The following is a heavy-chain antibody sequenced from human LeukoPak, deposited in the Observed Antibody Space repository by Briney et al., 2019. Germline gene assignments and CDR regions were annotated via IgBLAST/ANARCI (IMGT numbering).Heavy chain of an antibody. D-gene: IGHD3-22*01. CDR2: INPSGGST. V-gene: IGHV1-46*01. CDR3: ARDHYYDSSGYYRVQGPADY. J-gene: IGHJ4*02. Sequence: ASVTVSCKASGYTFTSYYMHWVRQAPGQGLEWMGIINPSGGSTSYAQKFQGRVTMTRDTSTSTVYMELSSLRSEDTAVYYCARDHYYDSSGYYRVQGPADYWGQGTLVTVSS. CDR1: GYTFTSYY.